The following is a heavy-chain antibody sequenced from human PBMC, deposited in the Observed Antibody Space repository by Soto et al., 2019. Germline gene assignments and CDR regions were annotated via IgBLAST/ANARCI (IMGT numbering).Heavy chain of an antibody. Sequence: PGGSLRLSCAASGFTFSSYSMNWVRQAPGKGLEWVSYISSSSSTIYYADSVKGRFTISRDNAKNSLYLQMNSLRDEDTAVYYCARDHHYDSPPSPTWIDPWGQGTLVTVSS. D-gene: IGHD3-3*01. CDR3: ARDHHYDSPPSPTWIDP. V-gene: IGHV3-48*02. J-gene: IGHJ5*02. CDR2: ISSSSSTI. CDR1: GFTFSSYS.